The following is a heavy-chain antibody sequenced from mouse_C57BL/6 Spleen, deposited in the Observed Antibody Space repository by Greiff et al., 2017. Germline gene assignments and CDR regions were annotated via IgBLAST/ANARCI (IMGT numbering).Heavy chain of an antibody. Sequence: QVQLQQPGAELVKPGASVKLSCKASGYTFTSYWMQWVKQRPGQGLEWIGEIDPSDSYTNYNQKFKGKATLTVDTSSSTAYMQLSSLTSEDSAVYYCARNDGSSSPDYWGQGTTLTVSS. CDR1: GYTFTSYW. J-gene: IGHJ2*01. CDR3: ARNDGSSSPDY. D-gene: IGHD1-1*01. CDR2: IDPSDSYT. V-gene: IGHV1-50*01.